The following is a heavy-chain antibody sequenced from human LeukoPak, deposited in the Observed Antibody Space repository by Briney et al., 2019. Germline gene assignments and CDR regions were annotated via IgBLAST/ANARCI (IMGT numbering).Heavy chain of an antibody. CDR3: ARDRGDYYDSSGSIGY. V-gene: IGHV1-46*01. CDR2: INPSGGST. Sequence: ASVKVSCKASGYTFTSYYMHWVRQAPGQGLEWMGIINPSGGSTSYAQKLQGRVTMTRDTSTSTVYMELSSLRSEDTAVYYCARDRGDYYDSSGSIGYWGQGTLVTVSS. J-gene: IGHJ4*02. CDR1: GYTFTSYY. D-gene: IGHD3-22*01.